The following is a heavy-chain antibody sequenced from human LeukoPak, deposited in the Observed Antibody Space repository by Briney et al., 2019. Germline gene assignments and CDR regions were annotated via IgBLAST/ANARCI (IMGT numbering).Heavy chain of an antibody. J-gene: IGHJ4*02. V-gene: IGHV3-74*01. D-gene: IGHD1-26*01. CDR3: ARGLTGAVVSFDY. Sequence: PGGSLRLSCAASGFSFSSYWMHWVRQAPGKGLVWVSRINSDGSSTSYADSVKGRFTISRDDAKNTLYLQMSSLRAEDTAVYYCARGLTGAVVSFDYWGQGTLVTVSS. CDR1: GFSFSSYW. CDR2: INSDGSST.